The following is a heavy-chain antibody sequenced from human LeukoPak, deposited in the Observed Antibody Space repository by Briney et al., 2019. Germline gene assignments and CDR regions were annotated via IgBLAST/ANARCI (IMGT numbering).Heavy chain of an antibody. V-gene: IGHV1-2*02. CDR2: INPNSGGT. CDR3: ARGQHDYGGKNWFDP. J-gene: IGHJ5*02. Sequence: ASVKVSCKASGYTFTGYYMHWVRQAPGQGLEWMGWINPNSGGTNYAQKFQGRVTMTRDTSISTAYMELSRLRSDDTAVYYCARGQHDYGGKNWFDPWGQGTLVTVSS. CDR1: GYTFTGYY. D-gene: IGHD4-17*01.